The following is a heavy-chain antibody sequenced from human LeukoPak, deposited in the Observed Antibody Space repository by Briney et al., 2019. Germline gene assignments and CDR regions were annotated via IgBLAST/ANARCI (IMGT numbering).Heavy chain of an antibody. CDR1: GGSISSGGYY. CDR3: ARDGVPARRFDP. D-gene: IGHD2-2*01. J-gene: IGHJ5*02. V-gene: IGHV4-31*03. Sequence: PSQTLSLTCTVSGGSISSGGYYWSWIRQHPGKGLEWIGYIYYSGSTYYNPSLKSRVTISVDTSKNQFSLKLSSATAADTAVYYCARDGVPARRFDPWGQGTLVTVSS. CDR2: IYYSGST.